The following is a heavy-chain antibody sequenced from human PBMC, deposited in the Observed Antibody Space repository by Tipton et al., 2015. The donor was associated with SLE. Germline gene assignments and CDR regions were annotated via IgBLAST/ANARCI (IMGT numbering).Heavy chain of an antibody. Sequence: TLSLTCTVSGGSISSYYWSWIRQPPGKGLEWIGYIYYSGSTNYNPSLKSRVTISVDTSKNQFSLKLRSVTAADTAVYYCARHDYGDYHLDYWGQGTLVTVSS. CDR1: GGSISSYY. CDR3: ARHDYGDYHLDY. D-gene: IGHD4-17*01. J-gene: IGHJ4*02. CDR2: IYYSGST. V-gene: IGHV4-59*12.